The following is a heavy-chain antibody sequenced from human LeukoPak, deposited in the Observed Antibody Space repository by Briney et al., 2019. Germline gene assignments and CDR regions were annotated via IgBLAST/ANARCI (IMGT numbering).Heavy chain of an antibody. J-gene: IGHJ4*02. V-gene: IGHV1-69*13. CDR1: GGTFISHA. D-gene: IGHD4-23*01. CDR2: IIPIFGTA. Sequence: SVKVSCKASGGTFISHAINWVRQAPGQGLEWMRGIIPIFGTANYAQKFQGRVTITADESTSTAYMELSSLRSEDTAMYYCARGWLAETMVVTPYNYWGQGTLVTVSS. CDR3: ARGWLAETMVVTPYNY.